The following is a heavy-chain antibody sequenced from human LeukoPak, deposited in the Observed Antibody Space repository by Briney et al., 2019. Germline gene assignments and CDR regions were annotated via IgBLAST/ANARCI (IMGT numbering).Heavy chain of an antibody. CDR1: GFTFSNYA. CDR2: ISSSGSTI. Sequence: PGGSLRLSCAASGFTFSNYAMSWIRQAPGKGLEWVSYISSSGSTIYYADSVKGRFTISRDNAKNSLYLQMNSLRAEDTAVYYCARDSRLRSSYYYMDVWGKGTTVTVSS. CDR3: ARDSRLRSSYYYMDV. D-gene: IGHD4-17*01. J-gene: IGHJ6*03. V-gene: IGHV3-11*04.